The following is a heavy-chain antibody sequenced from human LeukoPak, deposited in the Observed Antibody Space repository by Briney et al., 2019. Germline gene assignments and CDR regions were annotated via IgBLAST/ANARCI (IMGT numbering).Heavy chain of an antibody. J-gene: IGHJ3*02. CDR2: INPNSGGT. Sequence: ASVKVSCKASGYTFTCYYMHWVRQAPGQGLEWMGWINPNSGGTNYAQKFQGRVTMTRDTSISTAYMELSRLRSDDTAVYYCARGIEFRDAFDIWGQGTMVTVSS. D-gene: IGHD5-12*01. CDR3: ARGIEFRDAFDI. V-gene: IGHV1-2*02. CDR1: GYTFTCYY.